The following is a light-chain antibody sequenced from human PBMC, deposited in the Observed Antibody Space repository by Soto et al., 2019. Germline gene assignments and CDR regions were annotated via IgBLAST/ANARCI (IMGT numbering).Light chain of an antibody. CDR3: QQYNNWPYT. Sequence: EIVMTQSPATLSVSPGERATLSCRASPSVSSNLAWYQQTPGQAPRILIYGASTRATGIPARFSGSGSGTEFTLTISSLQSEDFAVYYGQQYNNWPYTFGQGTNLEIK. CDR2: GAS. J-gene: IGKJ2*01. CDR1: PSVSSN. V-gene: IGKV3-15*01.